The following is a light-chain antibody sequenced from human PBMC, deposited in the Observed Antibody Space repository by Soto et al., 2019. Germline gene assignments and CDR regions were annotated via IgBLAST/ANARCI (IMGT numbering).Light chain of an antibody. CDR2: GAS. CDR1: QSISSD. Sequence: ETVLTQSPSTLFLYPGAISTLSCRSSQSISSDVAWYQQEPGQAPRLLFEGASRRATGIPDRFSGSGSGTDFTRTISRLEPEDFAVYYCQQYGDSFPWTFGRGTKV. CDR3: QQYGDSFPWT. J-gene: IGKJ1*01. V-gene: IGKV3-20*01.